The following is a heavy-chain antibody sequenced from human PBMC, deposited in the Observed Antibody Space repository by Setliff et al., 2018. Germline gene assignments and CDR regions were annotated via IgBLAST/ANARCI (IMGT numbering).Heavy chain of an antibody. V-gene: IGHV1-69*05. J-gene: IGHJ6*02. CDR1: GGTFSSYA. D-gene: IGHD6-13*01. Sequence: ASVKVSCKASGGTFSSYAISWVRQAPGQGLEWMGGIIPIFGTANYAQKFQGRVTMTTDTSTSTAYMELRSLRSDDTAVYYCARVGSSSWLHPDVYYYYGMDVWGQGTTVTVS. CDR2: IIPIFGTA. CDR3: ARVGSSSWLHPDVYYYYGMDV.